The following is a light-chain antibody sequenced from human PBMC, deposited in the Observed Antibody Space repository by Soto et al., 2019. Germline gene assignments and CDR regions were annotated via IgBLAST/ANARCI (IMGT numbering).Light chain of an antibody. J-gene: IGKJ5*01. Sequence: EIVLTQSPGTLSLSPGERATLSCRASQSVSSNYLAWYQQKPGQAPRLLIHGASTRATGIPDRFGGSGSGTVFTLTISRLEPEDFAVYYCQHYGNSPRVTFGRGTRLEIK. CDR3: QHYGNSPRVT. V-gene: IGKV3-20*01. CDR1: QSVSSNY. CDR2: GAS.